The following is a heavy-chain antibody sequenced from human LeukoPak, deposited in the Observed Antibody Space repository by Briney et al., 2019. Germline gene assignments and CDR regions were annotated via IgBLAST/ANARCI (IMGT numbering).Heavy chain of an antibody. V-gene: IGHV3-23*01. J-gene: IGHJ4*02. D-gene: IGHD3-22*01. CDR2: ISGSGGST. CDR3: AKGGVDYDSSGYYFSPPYYFDY. CDR1: GFTFSSYA. Sequence: GGSLRLSCAASGFTFSSYAMSWVHQAAGKGLEWVSAISGSGGSTYYADSVKGRFTISRDNSKNTLYLQMNSLRAEDTAVYYCAKGGVDYDSSGYYFSPPYYFDYWGQGTLVTVSS.